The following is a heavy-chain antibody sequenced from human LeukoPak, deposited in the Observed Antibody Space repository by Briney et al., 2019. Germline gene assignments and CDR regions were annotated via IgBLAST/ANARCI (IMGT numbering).Heavy chain of an antibody. J-gene: IGHJ4*02. Sequence: SETLSLTCAVYGGSFSGYHWSWIRQPPGKGLEWIGEINHSGSTNYNPSLKSRVTISVDTSKNQFSLKLSSVTAADTAVYYCARVSAVLLRGRAYFDYWGQGTLVTVSS. CDR2: INHSGST. V-gene: IGHV4-34*01. CDR3: ARVSAVLLRGRAYFDY. D-gene: IGHD3-10*01. CDR1: GGSFSGYH.